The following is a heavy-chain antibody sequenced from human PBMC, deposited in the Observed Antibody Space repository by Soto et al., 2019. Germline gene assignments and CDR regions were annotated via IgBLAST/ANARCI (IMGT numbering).Heavy chain of an antibody. D-gene: IGHD5-18*01. CDR3: AKLKRYNYGVDY. J-gene: IGHJ4*02. Sequence: EVLLLESGGGLVQPGRSLRLSCAASGFTFNTYAMTWVRQAPGKGLEWASTIDGGGGSASYADSVKGRFVISRDNYRNMLHLQMNSLTADDTAVYYCAKLKRYNYGVDYWGQGTLVTVSS. V-gene: IGHV3-23*01. CDR2: IDGGGGSA. CDR1: GFTFNTYA.